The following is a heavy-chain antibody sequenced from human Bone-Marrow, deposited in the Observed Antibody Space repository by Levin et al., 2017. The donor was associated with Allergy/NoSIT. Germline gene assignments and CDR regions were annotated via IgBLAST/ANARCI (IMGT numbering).Heavy chain of an antibody. D-gene: IGHD3-22*01. CDR1: GFTFDDYA. V-gene: IGHV3-9*01. J-gene: IGHJ4*02. CDR2: ISWNSGSI. CDR3: AKDTQHYYDSSGYPDY. Sequence: GGSLRLSCAASGFTFDDYAMHWVRQAPGKGLEWVSGISWNSGSIGYADSVKGRFTISRDNAKNSLYLQMNSLRAEDTALYYCAKDTQHYYDSSGYPDYWGQGTLVTVSS.